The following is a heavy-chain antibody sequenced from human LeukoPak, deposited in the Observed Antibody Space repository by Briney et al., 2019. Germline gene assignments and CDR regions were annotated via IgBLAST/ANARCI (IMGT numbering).Heavy chain of an antibody. CDR2: IYTSGST. Sequence: PSETLSLTCTVSDGSISGYYWSWIRQPAGKGLEWIGRIYTSGSTNYNPSLKSRVTISVDTSKNQFSLKLSSVTAADTAVYYCARGGAAAGDFDYWGQGTLVTVSS. CDR1: DGSISGYY. J-gene: IGHJ4*02. D-gene: IGHD6-13*01. V-gene: IGHV4-4*07. CDR3: ARGGAAAGDFDY.